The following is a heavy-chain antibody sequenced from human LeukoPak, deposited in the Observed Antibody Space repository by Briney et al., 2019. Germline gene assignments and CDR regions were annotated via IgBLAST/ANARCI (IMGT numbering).Heavy chain of an antibody. CDR3: ARDPYSGGYGDYYYYYMDV. CDR2: ISSSSSYI. Sequence: PGGSLRLSCAASGFTFSSYSMNWVRQAPGKGLEWVSFISSSSSYIYYADSVKGRFTISRDNARNSLYLQINSLRAEDTAVYYCARDPYSGGYGDYYYYYMDVWGKGTTVTVSS. J-gene: IGHJ6*03. CDR1: GFTFSSYS. D-gene: IGHD1-26*01. V-gene: IGHV3-21*01.